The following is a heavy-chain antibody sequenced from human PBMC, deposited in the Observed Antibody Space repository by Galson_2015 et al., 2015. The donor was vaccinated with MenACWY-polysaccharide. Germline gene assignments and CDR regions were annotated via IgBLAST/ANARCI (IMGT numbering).Heavy chain of an antibody. J-gene: IGHJ4*02. CDR1: GYTFTSYD. V-gene: IGHV1-8*01. D-gene: IGHD7-27*01. Sequence: SVKVSCKASGYTFTSYDINWVRQATGQGLEWMGWMNSNGGDTGYAQKFQGRVTMTRSTSISTAYMELSNLRSEDTAVYYCVRGPRNWGFDYWGQGTLVTVSS. CDR3: VRGPRNWGFDY. CDR2: MNSNGGDT.